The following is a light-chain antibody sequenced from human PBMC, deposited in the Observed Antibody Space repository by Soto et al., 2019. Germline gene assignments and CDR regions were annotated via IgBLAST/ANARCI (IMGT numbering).Light chain of an antibody. CDR1: SSDVGGYNY. V-gene: IGLV2-14*03. Sequence: QSALTQPASVSVPPGQSITISCTGTSSDVGGYNYVSWYQQHPGKAPKLMIYDVSNRPSGVSYRFSGSKSGNTASLTISGLQAEDEADYYCSSYTSSSTLYVFGTGTKVTVL. CDR3: SSYTSSSTLYV. J-gene: IGLJ1*01. CDR2: DVS.